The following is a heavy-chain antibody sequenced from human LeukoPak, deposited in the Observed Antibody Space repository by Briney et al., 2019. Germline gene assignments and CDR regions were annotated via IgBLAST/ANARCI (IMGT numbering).Heavy chain of an antibody. J-gene: IGHJ4*02. CDR3: ARAPGFGELKHTFDY. CDR2: IYYSGST. CDR1: DGSISNYY. V-gene: IGHV4-59*01. Sequence: SETLSLTCSVSDGSISNYYWSWIRQPPGKELEWIGYIYYSGSTNYNPSLKSRVTISVDTSKNQFSLKLSSVTAADTAVYYCARAPGFGELKHTFDYWGQGTLVTVSS. D-gene: IGHD3-10*01.